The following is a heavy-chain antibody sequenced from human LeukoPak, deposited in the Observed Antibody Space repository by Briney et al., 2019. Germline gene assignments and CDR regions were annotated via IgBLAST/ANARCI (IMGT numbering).Heavy chain of an antibody. J-gene: IGHJ4*02. D-gene: IGHD1-26*01. CDR1: GFTFSSYA. Sequence: GGSLRLSCAASGFTFSSYAMHWVRQAPGKGLEWVAVISYDGSNKYYADSVKGRFTISRDNSKNTLYLQMNSLRAEDTAVYYCAKEGDSGSYPDYWGQGTLVTVSS. CDR2: ISYDGSNK. CDR3: AKEGDSGSYPDY. V-gene: IGHV3-30-3*02.